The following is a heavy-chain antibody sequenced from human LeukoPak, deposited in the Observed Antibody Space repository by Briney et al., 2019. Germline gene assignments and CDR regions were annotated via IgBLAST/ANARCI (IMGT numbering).Heavy chain of an antibody. J-gene: IGHJ4*01. CDR2: INPISGDT. CDR1: GYTFIDSF. CDR3: ARDLAWGSGYDLDY. V-gene: IGHV1-2*02. Sequence: ASVNVSCKASGYTFIDSFMHWVRQAPGQGPEWMGWINPISGDTNYAQKFQGRLTLTSDTSISTAYMELTRLRCDDTAMYYCARDLAWGSGYDLDYWGLGTLVIVSS. D-gene: IGHD5-12*01.